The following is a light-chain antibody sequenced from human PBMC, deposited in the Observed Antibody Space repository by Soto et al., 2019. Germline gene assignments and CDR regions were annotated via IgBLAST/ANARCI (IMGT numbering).Light chain of an antibody. CDR1: QSVSSN. J-gene: IGKJ4*01. Sequence: EIVLAQSPDTLSVSPGERATLSCRASQSVSSNLAWYQQKPGQAPRLLIFGASTRATGTPDRFSGSGSETEFTLTISSLQSEDFAVYYCQQHSDWPLTFGGGTKVDIK. V-gene: IGKV3D-15*01. CDR3: QQHSDWPLT. CDR2: GAS.